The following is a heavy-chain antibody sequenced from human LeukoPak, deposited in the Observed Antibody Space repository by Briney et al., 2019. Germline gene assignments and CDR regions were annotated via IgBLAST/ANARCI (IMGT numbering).Heavy chain of an antibody. CDR1: GFTFSDYY. V-gene: IGHV3-11*01. CDR2: ISSTGGTI. Sequence: GGSLRLSCAASGFTFSDYYMNWIRQAPGKGLEWVSYISSTGGTIYYADSVKGRFTISRDNAKNSLYLQMNSLRAEDTAVYYCARKRGYTYGYDFWGQGTLVTVSS. D-gene: IGHD5-18*01. J-gene: IGHJ4*02. CDR3: ARKRGYTYGYDF.